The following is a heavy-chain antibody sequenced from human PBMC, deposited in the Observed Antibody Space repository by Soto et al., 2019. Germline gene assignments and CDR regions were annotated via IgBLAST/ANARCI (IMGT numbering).Heavy chain of an antibody. D-gene: IGHD4-17*01. Sequence: GSSVKVSCKASGFTFTSSAVQWVRQARGQRLEWIGWIVVGSGNTNYAQKFQERVTITRDMSTSTAYMELSSLRSEDTAVYYCAAPISSHYGGNGLDIWGQGTMVTVSS. V-gene: IGHV1-58*01. CDR1: GFTFTSSA. CDR2: IVVGSGNT. J-gene: IGHJ3*02. CDR3: AAPISSHYGGNGLDI.